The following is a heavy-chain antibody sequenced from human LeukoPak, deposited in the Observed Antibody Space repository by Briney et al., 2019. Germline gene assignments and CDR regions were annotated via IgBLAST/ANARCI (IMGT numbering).Heavy chain of an antibody. Sequence: GRSLRLSCAASGFSFSNYGMHWVRQAPGKGLEWVAVISFDGNNKFYADSVKGRFTISRDNSKNTLYLQMNSLRAEDTAVYYCAKDEVTAGFDWLLYWGQGTLVTVSS. CDR3: AKDEVTAGFDWLLY. CDR1: GFSFSNYG. CDR2: ISFDGNNK. D-gene: IGHD3-9*01. J-gene: IGHJ4*02. V-gene: IGHV3-30*18.